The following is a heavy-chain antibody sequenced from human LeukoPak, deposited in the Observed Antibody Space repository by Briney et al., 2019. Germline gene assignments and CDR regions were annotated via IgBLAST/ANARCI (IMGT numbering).Heavy chain of an antibody. CDR1: GFTFSDYY. J-gene: IGHJ4*02. CDR3: ASGGIYYGAAFDF. Sequence: GGSLRLSCAASGFTFSDYYMSWVRQAPGKGLEWVSYISGSGSTTDYADSVKGRFTISRDNAKNSLHLQMNSLRAEDTALYYCASGGIYYGAAFDFWGQGTLVTVSS. CDR2: ISGSGSTT. D-gene: IGHD1-26*01. V-gene: IGHV3-11*01.